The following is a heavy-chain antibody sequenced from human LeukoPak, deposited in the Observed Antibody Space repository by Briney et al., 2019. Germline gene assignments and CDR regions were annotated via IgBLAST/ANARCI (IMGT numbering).Heavy chain of an antibody. CDR3: ARTKMVTRSFDY. CDR2: INPNSGGT. Sequence: GASVKVSCKASGYTFTGYYMHWVRQAPGQGLEWMGWINPNSGGTNYAQKFQGRVTMTRDTSISTTYMELSRLRSDDTAVYYCARTKMVTRSFDYWGQGTLVTVSS. CDR1: GYTFTGYY. J-gene: IGHJ4*02. D-gene: IGHD5-18*01. V-gene: IGHV1-2*02.